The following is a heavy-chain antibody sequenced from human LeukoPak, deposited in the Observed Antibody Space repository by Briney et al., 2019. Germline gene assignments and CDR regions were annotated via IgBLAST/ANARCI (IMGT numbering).Heavy chain of an antibody. CDR1: GGSISSGSYY. Sequence: SQTLSLTCTVSGGSISSGSYYWSWIRQPAGKGLEWTGRIYTSGSTNYNPSLKSRVTISVDTSKNQFSLKLSSVTAVDTAVYYCARADYYDSSGRFDYWGQGTLVTVSS. J-gene: IGHJ4*02. CDR2: IYTSGST. V-gene: IGHV4-61*02. CDR3: ARADYYDSSGRFDY. D-gene: IGHD3-22*01.